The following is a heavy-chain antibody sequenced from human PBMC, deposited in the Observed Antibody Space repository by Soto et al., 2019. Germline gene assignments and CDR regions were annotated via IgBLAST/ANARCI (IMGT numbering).Heavy chain of an antibody. D-gene: IGHD2-2*01. Sequence: SVKVSCKASGGTFSSYAISWVRQAPGQGLEWMGGIIPIFGTANYAKKFQGRDTITADESTSTAYMELSSLRSEDTAVYYCARVSSPLWMTAAMYYHYYGMDVWGQGSTVTVSS. CDR2: IIPIFGTA. V-gene: IGHV1-69*13. CDR1: GGTFSSYA. CDR3: ARVSSPLWMTAAMYYHYYGMDV. J-gene: IGHJ6*02.